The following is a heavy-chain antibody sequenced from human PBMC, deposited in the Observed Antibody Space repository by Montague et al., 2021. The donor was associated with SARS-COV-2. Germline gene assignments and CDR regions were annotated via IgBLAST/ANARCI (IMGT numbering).Heavy chain of an antibody. D-gene: IGHD2-15*01. Sequence: SLRLSCAASGFNFDDYAMHLVRLAPGKGLEWVSGITWDISNFGYGDSVKGRFTISRDNAKKSLYLELSSLRADDTAVSYCARNMVVSASRRFYYHGLDVWG. CDR2: ITWDISNF. V-gene: IGHV3-9*01. CDR3: ARNMVVSASRRFYYHGLDV. J-gene: IGHJ6*02. CDR1: GFNFDDYA.